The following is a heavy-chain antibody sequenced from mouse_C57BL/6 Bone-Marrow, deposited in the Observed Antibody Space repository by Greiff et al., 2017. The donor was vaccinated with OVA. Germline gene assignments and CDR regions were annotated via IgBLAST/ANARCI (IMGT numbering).Heavy chain of an antibody. D-gene: IGHD1-1*01. CDR2: IYPRGGNT. CDR3: ARGLLRFFDY. CDR1: GYTFTGYG. J-gene: IGHJ2*01. V-gene: IGHV1-81*01. Sequence: QVQLQQSEAKLARPGASVTRSCKASGYTFTGYGISWVKQRTGQGLEWIGEIYPRGGNTYYNEKFKGKATLTADKSSSTAYMELRSLTSEDSAVYFCARGLLRFFDYWGQGTTLTVSS.